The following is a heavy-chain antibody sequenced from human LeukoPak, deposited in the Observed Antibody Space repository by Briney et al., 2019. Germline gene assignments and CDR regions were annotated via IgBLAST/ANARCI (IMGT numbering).Heavy chain of an antibody. CDR2: INSDGSIT. CDR1: GFTFSSHW. D-gene: IGHD6-13*01. J-gene: IGHJ4*02. V-gene: IGHV3-74*01. Sequence: QPGGSLRLSCAASGFTFSSHWMHWVRQAPGKGLVWVSRINSDGSITSYADSVKGRFTISRDNAKNTLYLQMNGLRAEDTAVYYCARGQYSSSGDYWGQGTLVTVSS. CDR3: ARGQYSSSGDY.